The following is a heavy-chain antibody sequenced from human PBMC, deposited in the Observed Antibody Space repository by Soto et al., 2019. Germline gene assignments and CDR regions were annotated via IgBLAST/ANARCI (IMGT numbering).Heavy chain of an antibody. J-gene: IGHJ3*02. Sequence: GESLKISCAASGFTVSSNYMSWVRQAPGKGLEWVSVIYSGGSTYYADSGKGRFTISRDNSKNTLYLQMNSLRAEDTAVYYCARDLVVPAANDAFDIWGQGTMVTVSS. D-gene: IGHD2-2*01. CDR3: ARDLVVPAANDAFDI. CDR2: IYSGGST. V-gene: IGHV3-66*01. CDR1: GFTVSSNY.